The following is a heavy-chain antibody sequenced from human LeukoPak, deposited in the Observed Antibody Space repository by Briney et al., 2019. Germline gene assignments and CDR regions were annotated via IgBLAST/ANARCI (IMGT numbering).Heavy chain of an antibody. CDR3: AGDTSSSPMGFDY. V-gene: IGHV3-23*01. Sequence: TGGSLRLSCAASGFTFSSYAMSWVRQAPGKGLEWVSAISGSGGSTYYADSVKGRFTISRDNSKNTLYLQMNSLRAEDTALYYCAGDTSSSPMGFDYWGQGTLVTVSS. D-gene: IGHD6-6*01. J-gene: IGHJ4*02. CDR2: ISGSGGST. CDR1: GFTFSSYA.